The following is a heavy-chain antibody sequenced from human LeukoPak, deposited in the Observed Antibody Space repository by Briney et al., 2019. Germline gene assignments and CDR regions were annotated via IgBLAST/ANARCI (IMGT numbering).Heavy chain of an antibody. Sequence: GGSLRLSCAASGFTFSSYWMHWVRQAPGKGLVWVSRINSDGSSTSYADSVKGRFTISRDNAKNTLYLQMNSLRAEDTAVYYCARAEGGEYHYDSSGYYGYWGQGTLVTVSS. D-gene: IGHD3-22*01. CDR1: GFTFSSYW. CDR3: ARAEGGEYHYDSSGYYGY. J-gene: IGHJ4*02. CDR2: INSDGSST. V-gene: IGHV3-74*01.